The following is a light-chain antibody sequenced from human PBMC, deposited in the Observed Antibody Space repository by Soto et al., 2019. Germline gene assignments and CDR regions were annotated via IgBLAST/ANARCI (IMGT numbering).Light chain of an antibody. V-gene: IGLV2-23*01. Sequence: ALTQPASVSGSPGQSITLSCTGTSSDVGSYNLVSWYQQHPGKAPKLMIYEGSKRPSGVSNRFSGSKSGNTASLTISGLQAEDEADYYCCSYAGSSTWVFGGGTKLTVL. CDR2: EGS. CDR1: SSDVGSYNL. CDR3: CSYAGSSTWV. J-gene: IGLJ3*02.